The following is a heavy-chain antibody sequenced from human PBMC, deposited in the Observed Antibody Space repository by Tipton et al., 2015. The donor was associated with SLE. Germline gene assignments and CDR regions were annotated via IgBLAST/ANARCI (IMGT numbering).Heavy chain of an antibody. D-gene: IGHD2-2*01. CDR2: ISAYNGKT. V-gene: IGHV1-18*01. Sequence: VQLVQSGAEVKKPGAAVKVSCKASGYTFTSFGISWVRQAPGQGLEWMGWISAYNGKTNYAQRLQDRVTMTTDTSTSTAYMELRSLRSDDTAVYYCARGYCSSTSCPYYYYYMDVWGKGTTVTVSS. J-gene: IGHJ6*03. CDR3: ARGYCSSTSCPYYYYYMDV. CDR1: GYTFTSFG.